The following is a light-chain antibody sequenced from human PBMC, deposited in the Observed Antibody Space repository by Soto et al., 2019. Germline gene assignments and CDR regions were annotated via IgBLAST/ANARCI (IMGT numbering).Light chain of an antibody. CDR3: CSYAGSATWV. J-gene: IGLJ3*02. CDR2: EVT. CDR1: NSDVGNYNL. Sequence: QSALTQPASVSGSPGQSITISCTGTNSDVGNYNLVSWYQQHPGKAPELMMYEVTKRPSGVSNRFSGSKSGNAASLTISGLQAEDEADYYCCSYAGSATWVFGGGTKVTVL. V-gene: IGLV2-23*02.